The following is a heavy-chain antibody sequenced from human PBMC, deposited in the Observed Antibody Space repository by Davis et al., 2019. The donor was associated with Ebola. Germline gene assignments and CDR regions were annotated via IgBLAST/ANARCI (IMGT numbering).Heavy chain of an antibody. CDR1: GFTFSSSA. J-gene: IGHJ4*02. CDR3: ASRRGGPQNGWDILAGYP. V-gene: IGHV3-21*01. CDR2: ITSSSSHI. D-gene: IGHD3-9*01. Sequence: PGGSLRLSCAASGFTFSSSAMNWVRQAPGKGLEWVSSITSSSSHIYYADSVKGRFTISRDNAKNSLYLQMNSLRAEDTAVYYCASRRGGPQNGWDILAGYPWGQGTLVTVSS.